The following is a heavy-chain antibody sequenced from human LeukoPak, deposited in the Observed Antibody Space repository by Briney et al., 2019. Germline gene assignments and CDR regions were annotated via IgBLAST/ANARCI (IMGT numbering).Heavy chain of an antibody. CDR3: ADSNYWYPVDY. V-gene: IGHV3-23*01. D-gene: IGHD4-11*01. CDR1: GFMFSSYA. Sequence: EGALRLSCATPGFMFSSYAMRWVRQAPGKGLEWVSSISGSGDATYYADSVQGRFTISRDNSKNTLYLQMNGLRAEDTAIYYCADSNYWYPVDYWGQGTLVTVSS. CDR2: ISGSGDAT. J-gene: IGHJ4*02.